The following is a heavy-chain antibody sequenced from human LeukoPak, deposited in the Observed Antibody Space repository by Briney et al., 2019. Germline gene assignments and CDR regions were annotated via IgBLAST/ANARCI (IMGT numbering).Heavy chain of an antibody. CDR3: ASDPPYTSSSAW. D-gene: IGHD2-2*01. CDR1: GFTFTSTA. Sequence: SVKVSCKASGFTFTSTAVQWVRQARGQRLEWIGWILVGSGNTNYAQMFQERVTLTWDVSTSTAYMVLSSLRSEATAIYYCASDPPYTSSSAWWGQGTLVTVSS. CDR2: ILVGSGNT. J-gene: IGHJ4*02. V-gene: IGHV1-58*01.